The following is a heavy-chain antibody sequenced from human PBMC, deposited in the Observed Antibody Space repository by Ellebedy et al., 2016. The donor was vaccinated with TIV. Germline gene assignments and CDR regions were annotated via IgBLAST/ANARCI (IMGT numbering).Heavy chain of an antibody. D-gene: IGHD3-10*02. CDR3: ARDILSMSFDY. J-gene: IGHJ4*01. CDR1: GYTFSSYA. CDR2: INAGNGNT. V-gene: IGHV1-3*01. Sequence: ASVKVSCXASGYTFSSYAIQWLRQAPGQRLEWMGWINAGNGNTKYSQKFQDRVTITRDTSANTAYMELSSLTSEDTAVYFCARDILSMSFDYWGHGTLVTVSS.